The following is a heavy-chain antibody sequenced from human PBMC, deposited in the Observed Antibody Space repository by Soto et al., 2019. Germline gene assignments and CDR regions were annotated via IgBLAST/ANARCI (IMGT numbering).Heavy chain of an antibody. V-gene: IGHV4-34*01. Sequence: SETLSLTCAVYGGSFSGYYWSWIRQPPGKGLEWIGEINHSGSTNYNPSLKSRVTISVDTSKNQFSLKLSSVTAADTAVYYCARGTASQNYYYYGMDVWGQGTTVTVSS. CDR3: ARGTASQNYYYYGMDV. CDR2: INHSGST. J-gene: IGHJ6*02. CDR1: GGSFSGYY.